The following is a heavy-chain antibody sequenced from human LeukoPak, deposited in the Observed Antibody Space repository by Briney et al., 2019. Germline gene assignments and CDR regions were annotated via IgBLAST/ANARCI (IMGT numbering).Heavy chain of an antibody. CDR3: ARDRGIGGYNWFDP. D-gene: IGHD3-10*01. CDR2: INWNGGST. Sequence: PGGSLRLSCAASGFTFDDYGMSWVRQAPGKGLEWVSGINWNGGSTGYADSVKGRFTISRDNAKNPLYLQMNSLRAEDTALYHCARDRGIGGYNWFDPWGQGTLVTVSS. J-gene: IGHJ5*02. V-gene: IGHV3-20*01. CDR1: GFTFDDYG.